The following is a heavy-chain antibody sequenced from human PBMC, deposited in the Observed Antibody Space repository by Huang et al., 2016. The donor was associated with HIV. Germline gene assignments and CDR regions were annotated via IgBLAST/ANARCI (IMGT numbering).Heavy chain of an antibody. CDR3: ARDGPERSSGNYGASDY. CDR2: INESGST. J-gene: IGHJ4*02. V-gene: IGHV4-34*01. D-gene: IGHD1-26*01. Sequence: QVQLQQWGAGLLKPSETLSLTCAVYGVSFSGYYWSWIRQPPGKGLEWIGEINESGSTNYNPSRNSRGTVSVDTSKNQFALRLSSVTAADTAVYYCARDGPERSSGNYGASDYWGQGTLVTVSS. CDR1: GVSFSGYY.